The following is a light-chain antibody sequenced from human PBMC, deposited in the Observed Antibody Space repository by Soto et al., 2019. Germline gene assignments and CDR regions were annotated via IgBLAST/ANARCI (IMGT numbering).Light chain of an antibody. J-gene: IGKJ4*01. Sequence: DIVMTQSPDSLAVSLGERATINCKSSQSVLYSSSNKNYLAWYQQKPGQPPKLIFYWASTRESGVPDRFSGSGSGTDFTLTSSSLQAEDVAVYYCQQYYSTLTFGGGTKVEIK. CDR2: WAS. V-gene: IGKV4-1*01. CDR3: QQYYSTLT. CDR1: QSVLYSSSNKNY.